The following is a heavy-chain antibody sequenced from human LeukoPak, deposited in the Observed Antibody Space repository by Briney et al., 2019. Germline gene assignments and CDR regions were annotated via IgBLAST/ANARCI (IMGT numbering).Heavy chain of an antibody. Sequence: PGRSLRLSCAASGFTFSSYGMHWVHQAPGKGLEWVGVISYDGSNKHYADSVKGRFTISRDNSKNTLYLQMNSLRAEDTAVYYCAKDFYLGGSYEFDYWGQGTLVTVSS. CDR1: GFTFSSYG. D-gene: IGHD1-26*01. CDR3: AKDFYLGGSYEFDY. CDR2: ISYDGSNK. J-gene: IGHJ4*02. V-gene: IGHV3-30*18.